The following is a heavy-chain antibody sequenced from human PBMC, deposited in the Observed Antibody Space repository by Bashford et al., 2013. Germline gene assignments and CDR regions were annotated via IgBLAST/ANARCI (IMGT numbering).Heavy chain of an antibody. CDR2: IYYNGNT. J-gene: IGHJ4*02. D-gene: IGHD5-18*01. Sequence: SETLSLTCXVSGGSINNFYWSWIRQPAENGLEWIGNIYYNGNTYSNPSLKSRISISIDTSKNQFSLKLSSVTAADTAVYYCAREARGGRGYNFGLDYVGPGNPGHRLL. V-gene: IGHV4-59*06. CDR3: AREARGGRGYNFGLDY. CDR1: GGSINNFY.